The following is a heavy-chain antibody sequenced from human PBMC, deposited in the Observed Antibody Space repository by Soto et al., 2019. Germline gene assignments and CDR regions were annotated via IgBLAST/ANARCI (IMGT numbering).Heavy chain of an antibody. CDR3: ARDRSYGSGSYYDAFDS. CDR1: GGTFSSYA. V-gene: IGHV1-69*01. D-gene: IGHD3-10*01. CDR2: IIPIFGTA. Sequence: QVQLVQSGAEVKKPGSSVKVSCKASGGTFSSYAISWVRQAPGQGLEWMGGIIPIFGTANYAQKFQGRVTITADESTSTAYMELSSLRSEDTAVYYCARDRSYGSGSYYDAFDSWGQGTMVTVSS. J-gene: IGHJ3*02.